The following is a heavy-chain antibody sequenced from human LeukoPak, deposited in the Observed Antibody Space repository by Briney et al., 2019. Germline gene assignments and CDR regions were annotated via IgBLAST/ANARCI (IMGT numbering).Heavy chain of an antibody. Sequence: PSETLSLTCAVSGGSISSSSYYGGWIRQPPGKGLEWIGSIYYSGSTYYNPSLKSRVTISVDTSKNQFSLKLSSVTAADTAVYYCARVHGVLRYFDWPKSQFDYWGQGTLVTVSS. V-gene: IGHV4-39*01. CDR1: GGSISSSSYY. CDR3: ARVHGVLRYFDWPKSQFDY. J-gene: IGHJ4*02. D-gene: IGHD3-9*01. CDR2: IYYSGST.